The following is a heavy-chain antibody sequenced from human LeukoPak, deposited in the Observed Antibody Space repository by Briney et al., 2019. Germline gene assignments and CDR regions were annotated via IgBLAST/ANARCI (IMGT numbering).Heavy chain of an antibody. V-gene: IGHV3-30*04. CDR1: GFTFSSRA. J-gene: IGHJ4*02. D-gene: IGHD6-13*01. CDR2: ISSDAKNE. Sequence: GGSLRLSCAASGFTFSSRAMHWVRQAPGKGLEWVAVISSDAKNEYYADFVKGRFTISRDNSKSTLYLQMNSLRVEDTAVYYCTRGGSSSWYFDYWGQGTLVTVSS. CDR3: TRGGSSSWYFDY.